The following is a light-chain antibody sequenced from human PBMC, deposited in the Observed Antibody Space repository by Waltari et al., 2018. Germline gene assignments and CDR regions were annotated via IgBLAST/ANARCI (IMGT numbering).Light chain of an antibody. CDR3: QQYGSSPT. J-gene: IGKJ2*01. CDR2: DAS. CDR1: QTISNY. V-gene: IGKV3-20*01. Sequence: EIVLTQSPGTLSLSPGERAPLSCRASQTISNYLAWYQQKPGQAPRPLIYDASSRAIGIPDRFSGSGSGTDFTLTISRLEPEDFAMYYCQQYGSSPTFGQGTKLEIK.